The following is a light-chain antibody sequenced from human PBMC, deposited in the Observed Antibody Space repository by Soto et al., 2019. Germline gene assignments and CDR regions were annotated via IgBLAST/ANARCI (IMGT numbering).Light chain of an antibody. CDR3: FSFADSYTRVV. Sequence: QSALTQPRSVSGSPGQSVTISCTGTSSDVGGYNYVSWYQQHPGKAPKRMIYDVSKRPSGVPDRFSASKSGNTASLTISGLQAEDEADYHCFSFADSYTRVVFGGGTKLTVL. CDR2: DVS. V-gene: IGLV2-11*01. J-gene: IGLJ2*01. CDR1: SSDVGGYNY.